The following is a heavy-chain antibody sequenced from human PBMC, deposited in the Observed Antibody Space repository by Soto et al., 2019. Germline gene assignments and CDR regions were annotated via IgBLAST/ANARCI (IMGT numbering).Heavy chain of an antibody. CDR2: IIPIFGTP. CDR3: AAPRTDGYKVPDPSTYYYYGLDV. CDR1: GGSFSTYA. D-gene: IGHD5-12*01. Sequence: VKVSCKASGGSFSTYAISWVRQAPGQGLEWMGGIIPIFGTPNYAQKLQGRVTITADRSTSTAYLELNSLRSEDTAVYYCAAPRTDGYKVPDPSTYYYYGLDVWGQGTTVTVSS. V-gene: IGHV1-69*06. J-gene: IGHJ6*02.